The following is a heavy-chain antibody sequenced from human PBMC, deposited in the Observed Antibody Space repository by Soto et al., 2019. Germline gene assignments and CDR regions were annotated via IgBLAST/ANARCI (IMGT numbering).Heavy chain of an antibody. Sequence: GGSLRLSCAASGFTFSSYAMSWVRPAPGKGLEWVSAISGSGGSTYYADSVKGRFTISRDNSKNTLYLQMNSLRAEDTAVYYCAKASRGYSYGPASWGQGTLVTVSS. J-gene: IGHJ5*02. CDR1: GFTFSSYA. V-gene: IGHV3-23*01. CDR3: AKASRGYSYGPAS. D-gene: IGHD5-18*01. CDR2: ISGSGGST.